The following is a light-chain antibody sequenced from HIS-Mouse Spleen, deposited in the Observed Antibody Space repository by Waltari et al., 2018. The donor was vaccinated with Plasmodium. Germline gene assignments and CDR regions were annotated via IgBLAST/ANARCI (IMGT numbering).Light chain of an antibody. CDR3: YSTDSSGNHRV. J-gene: IGLJ3*02. V-gene: IGLV3-10*01. CDR1: ALPKNY. Sequence: YELTPPPPVSVSPGQTARITCSGDALPKNYAYWYQQKSGKAPVLVIYEDSKRPSGIPERFSGSSSGTMATLTISGAQVEDEADYYCYSTDSSGNHRVFGGGTKLTVL. CDR2: EDS.